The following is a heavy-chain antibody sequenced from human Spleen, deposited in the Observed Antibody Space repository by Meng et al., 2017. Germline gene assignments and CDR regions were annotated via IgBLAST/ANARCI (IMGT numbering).Heavy chain of an antibody. CDR3: ARDEDISAAGKLFGDY. CDR2: INPKSGDT. V-gene: IGHV1-2*06. J-gene: IGHJ4*02. D-gene: IGHD6-25*01. CDR1: GYNFPDYW. Sequence: ASVKVSCKSSGYNFPDYWLHWVRRAPGQGLEWMGRINPKSGDTHYAQKFQARVTMTGDTSISTAYMELSGLRSDDTAMYYCARDEDISAAGKLFGDYWGQGTLVTVSS.